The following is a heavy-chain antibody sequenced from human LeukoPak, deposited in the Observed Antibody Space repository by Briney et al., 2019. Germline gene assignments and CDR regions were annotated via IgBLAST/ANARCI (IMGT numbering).Heavy chain of an antibody. CDR1: GFTFSSYG. D-gene: IGHD4-23*01. J-gene: IGHJ5*02. Sequence: GGSLRLSCAASGFTFSSYGMHWVRQAPGKGLEWVAVIWYDGSNKYYADSVKGRFTISRDNAKNSLDLQMNSLRAEDTAVYYCAREQKLSAWGQGTLVTVSS. CDR3: AREQKLSA. V-gene: IGHV3-33*01. CDR2: IWYDGSNK.